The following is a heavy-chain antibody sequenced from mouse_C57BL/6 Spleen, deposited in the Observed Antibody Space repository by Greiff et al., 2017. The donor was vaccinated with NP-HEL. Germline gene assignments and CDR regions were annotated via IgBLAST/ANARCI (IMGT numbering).Heavy chain of an antibody. CDR2: INPGSGGT. CDR1: GYAFTNYL. Sequence: QVQLQQSGAELVRPGTSVKVSCKASGYAFTNYLIEWVKQRPGQGLEWIGVINPGSGGTNYNEKFKGKAPLTADKSSSTAYMQLSSLTSEDSAVYVCARSGNLDYWGQGTTLTVSS. CDR3: ARSGNLDY. V-gene: IGHV1-54*01. D-gene: IGHD2-1*01. J-gene: IGHJ2*01.